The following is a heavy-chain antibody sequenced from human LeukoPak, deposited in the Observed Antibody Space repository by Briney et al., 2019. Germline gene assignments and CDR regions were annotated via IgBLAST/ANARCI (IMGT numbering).Heavy chain of an antibody. V-gene: IGHV3-23*01. D-gene: IGHD4-17*01. CDR3: ARNGESPPVDYFDY. J-gene: IGHJ4*02. Sequence: PGGSLGLSCAASGFTFSSYAMTWVRQPPGKGLEWVSVISGSGGSTYYADSVKGRFTISRDNSKNTLYLQMNSLRAEDTAVYYWARNGESPPVDYFDYWGQKTLVTISS. CDR2: ISGSGGST. CDR1: GFTFSSYA.